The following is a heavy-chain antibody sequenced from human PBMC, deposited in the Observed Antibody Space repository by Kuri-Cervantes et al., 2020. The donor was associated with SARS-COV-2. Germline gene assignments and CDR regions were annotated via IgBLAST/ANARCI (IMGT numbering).Heavy chain of an antibody. D-gene: IGHD3-22*01. Sequence: GESLKISCAASGFTFSSYAMSWVRQAPGKGLEWVSAISGSGGSIYFADSVKGRFTISRDNAKNSLYLQMNSLRAEDTAVYYCARDGPRGFYYDSSGYSDWFDPWGQGTLVTVSS. V-gene: IGHV3-23*01. CDR3: ARDGPRGFYYDSSGYSDWFDP. CDR1: GFTFSSYA. CDR2: ISGSGGSI. J-gene: IGHJ5*02.